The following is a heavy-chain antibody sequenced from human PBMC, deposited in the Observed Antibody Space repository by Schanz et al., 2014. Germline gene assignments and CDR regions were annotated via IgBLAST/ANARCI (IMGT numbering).Heavy chain of an antibody. J-gene: IGHJ4*02. D-gene: IGHD2-2*01. CDR2: IGAFQGNT. V-gene: IGHV1-18*01. CDR1: GYYFGGFG. Sequence: QVQLVQSGTEVKKPGASMKISCKAFGYYFGGFGISWVRQAPGQGFEWMGWIGAFQGNTKYAQKFQDRVPLTSDTSASTAYMDLRSLRPDDTAVYYCLRANPTQHVVLPDALRYWGQGTLVSVSS. CDR3: LRANPTQHVVLPDALRY.